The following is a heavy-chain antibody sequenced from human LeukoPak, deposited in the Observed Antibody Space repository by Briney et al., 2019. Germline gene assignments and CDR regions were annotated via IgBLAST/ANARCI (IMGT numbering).Heavy chain of an antibody. CDR2: IRYDGSNK. CDR1: GFTFSSYG. V-gene: IGHV3-30*02. Sequence: GGSLRLSCAASGFTFSSYGMHWVRQAPGKGLEWVVFIRYDGSNKYYADSVKGRFTISRDNSKNTLYLQMNSLRAEDTAVYYCAKDSRYDFWSGTHFDYWGQGTLVTVSS. J-gene: IGHJ4*02. CDR3: AKDSRYDFWSGTHFDY. D-gene: IGHD3-3*01.